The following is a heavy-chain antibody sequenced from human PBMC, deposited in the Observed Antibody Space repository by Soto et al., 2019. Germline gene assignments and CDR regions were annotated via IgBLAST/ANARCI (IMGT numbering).Heavy chain of an antibody. CDR3: ARNRDGYNDFDY. CDR2: INHSGST. CDR1: GGSFSGYY. V-gene: IGHV4-34*01. D-gene: IGHD5-12*01. J-gene: IGHJ4*02. Sequence: PSAILSLACAVYGGSFSGYYWSWIRQPPGKGVEWIGEINHSGSTNYNPSLKSRVTISVDTSKNQFSLKLSSVTAADTAVYYCARNRDGYNDFDYWGQGTLVTVSS.